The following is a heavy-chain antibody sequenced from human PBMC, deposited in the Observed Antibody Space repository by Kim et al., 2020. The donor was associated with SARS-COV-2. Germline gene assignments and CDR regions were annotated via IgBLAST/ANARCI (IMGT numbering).Heavy chain of an antibody. CDR1: GYTFYTYA. CDR2: IDGGNGNT. D-gene: IGHD3-16*02. CDR3: AREFRTDLSMAQIYDY. Sequence: ASVKVSCKASGYTFYTYAMHWVRQAPGQRLEWMGCIDGGNGNTQYSQKFQGRVTFTRDTSATTAYMNLSSLRSEDTAVYFCAREFRTDLSMAQIYDYWGQGTRDTVSS. J-gene: IGHJ4*02. V-gene: IGHV1-3*01.